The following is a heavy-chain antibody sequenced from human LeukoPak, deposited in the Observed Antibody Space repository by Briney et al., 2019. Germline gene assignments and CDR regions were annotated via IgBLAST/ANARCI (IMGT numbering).Heavy chain of an antibody. CDR1: GFTFSDYY. CDR2: ISSSGSTI. D-gene: IGHD3-10*01. J-gene: IGHJ6*03. V-gene: IGHV3-11*04. Sequence: PEGSLRLSCAASGFTFSDYYMSWIRQAPGKGLEWVSYISSSGSTIYYADSVKGRFTISRDNAKNSLYLQMNSLRAEDTAVYYCAREQEEFYYYYMDVWGKGTTVTVSS. CDR3: AREQEEFYYYYMDV.